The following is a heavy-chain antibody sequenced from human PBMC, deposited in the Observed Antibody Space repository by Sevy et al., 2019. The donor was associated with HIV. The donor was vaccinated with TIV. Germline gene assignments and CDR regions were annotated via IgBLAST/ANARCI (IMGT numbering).Heavy chain of an antibody. D-gene: IGHD2-8*01. Sequence: LSLTCAASGFTFAKYSMTWVRQAPGKGLEWVSTFSFGCGRINYADSVKGRFTISRDDSKNTLFLQMNSLRAEDTATYFCAREGCTQPHDYWGQGTLVTVSS. CDR1: GFTFAKYS. J-gene: IGHJ4*02. CDR2: FSFGCGRI. V-gene: IGHV3-23*01. CDR3: AREGCTQPHDY.